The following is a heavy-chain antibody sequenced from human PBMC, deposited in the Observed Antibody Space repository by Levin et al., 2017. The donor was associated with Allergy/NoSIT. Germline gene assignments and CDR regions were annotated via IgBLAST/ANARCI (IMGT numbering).Heavy chain of an antibody. CDR2: INQDGTTA. V-gene: IGHV3-7*01. Sequence: LSLTCAGSGFPFSNNYMAWVRQAPGKGLEWVAIINQDGTTAHYVDSVRGRFTISRDNAKTSLFLQMSSLRDEDTAVYYCARGRGFLIDYWGQGILVTVSS. D-gene: IGHD3-3*01. CDR1: GFPFSNNY. J-gene: IGHJ4*02. CDR3: ARGRGFLIDY.